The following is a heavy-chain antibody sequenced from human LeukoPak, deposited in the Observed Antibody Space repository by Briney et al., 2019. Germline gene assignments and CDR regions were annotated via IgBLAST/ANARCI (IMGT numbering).Heavy chain of an antibody. J-gene: IGHJ3*02. Sequence: PGGPLRLSCAASGFTFSSYAVSWVRQAPGKGLEWVSAISGSGGSTYYADSVKGRFTISRDNSKNTLYLQMNSLRAEDTAVYYSIRSGWNLDAFDIWGQGTMVTVSS. CDR2: ISGSGGST. CDR3: IRSGWNLDAFDI. D-gene: IGHD6-19*01. V-gene: IGHV3-23*01. CDR1: GFTFSSYA.